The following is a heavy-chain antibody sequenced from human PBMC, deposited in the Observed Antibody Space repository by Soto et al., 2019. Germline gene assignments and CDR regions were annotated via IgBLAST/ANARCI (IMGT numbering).Heavy chain of an antibody. J-gene: IGHJ4*02. D-gene: IGHD2-15*01. CDR1: GGSISSYY. CDR3: AGEVVVRIACLDY. V-gene: IGHV4-59*01. CDR2: IYYSGST. Sequence: PSETLSLTCTVSGGSISSYYWRWIRQPPGKGLEWIGYIYYSGSTNYNPSLKSRFTISVDTSKNKFSLKLSSVTAADTAVYYCAGEVVVRIACLDYWGQGSLVTVSS.